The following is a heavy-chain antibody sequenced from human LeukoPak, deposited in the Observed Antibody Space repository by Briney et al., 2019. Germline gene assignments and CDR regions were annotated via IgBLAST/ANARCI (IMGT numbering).Heavy chain of an antibody. J-gene: IGHJ4*02. CDR2: INAGNGNT. V-gene: IGHV1-3*01. CDR3: ARDRFSALAGSDY. D-gene: IGHD6-19*01. CDR1: GYTFTSYA. Sequence: ASVKVSCKASGYTFTSYAMHWVRQAPGQRLEWMGWINAGNGNTKYTQKFQGRVTITRDTSASTAYMELSSLRSEDTAVYYCARDRFSALAGSDYWGQGTLVTVSS.